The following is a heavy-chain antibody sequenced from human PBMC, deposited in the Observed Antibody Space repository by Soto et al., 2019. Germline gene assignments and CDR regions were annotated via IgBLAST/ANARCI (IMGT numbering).Heavy chain of an antibody. CDR1: GGSISSYY. CDR3: ARAMAMVRGVITRFYYYYGMDV. CDR2: IYYSGST. Sequence: PSETLSLTCTVSGGSISSYYWSWIRQPPGKGLEWIGYIYYSGSTNYNPSLKSRVTISVDTSKNQFSLKLSSVTAADTAVYYCARAMAMVRGVITRFYYYYGMDVWGQGTTVT. V-gene: IGHV4-59*01. D-gene: IGHD3-10*01. J-gene: IGHJ6*02.